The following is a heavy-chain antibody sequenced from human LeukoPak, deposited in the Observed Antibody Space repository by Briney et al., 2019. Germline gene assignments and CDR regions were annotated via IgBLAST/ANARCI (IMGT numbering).Heavy chain of an antibody. J-gene: IGHJ4*02. CDR1: GGSISSGGYY. D-gene: IGHD3-10*01. Sequence: SQTLSLTCTVSGGSISSGGYYWSWLRQHPGKGLEWIGYIYYSGSTYYNPSLKSRITISVDTSKNQFSLKLSSVTAADTAVYYCARGYGSGSFLDYWGQGTLVTASS. CDR3: ARGYGSGSFLDY. CDR2: IYYSGST. V-gene: IGHV4-31*03.